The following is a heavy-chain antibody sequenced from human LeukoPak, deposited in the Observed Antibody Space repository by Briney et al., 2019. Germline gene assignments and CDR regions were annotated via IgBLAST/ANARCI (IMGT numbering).Heavy chain of an antibody. CDR1: GGSISSGSYY. CDR3: ARRVGVVVTAFDAFDI. V-gene: IGHV4-61*02. D-gene: IGHD2-21*02. CDR2: IYTSGST. J-gene: IGHJ3*02. Sequence: SQTLSLTCTVSGGSISSGSYYWSWIRQPAGKGLEWIGRIYTSGSTNYNPSLKSRVTISVDTSKNQFSLKLSSVTAADTAVYYCARRVGVVVTAFDAFDIWGQGTMVTVSS.